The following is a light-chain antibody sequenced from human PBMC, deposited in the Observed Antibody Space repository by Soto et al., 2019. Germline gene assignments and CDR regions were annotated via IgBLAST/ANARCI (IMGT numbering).Light chain of an antibody. CDR2: GTF. CDR3: QHLNNYRPFI. J-gene: IGKJ3*01. CDR1: QDIKTY. Sequence: IPLTQSPSSLSASVGDRVSITCRASQDIKTYLAWYQQKQGKAPKLLISGTFTLQSGVPSKFNDSGSGTDFTHTISRLQPEDFATYYCQHLNNYRPFIFGPGTKVDLE. V-gene: IGKV1-9*01.